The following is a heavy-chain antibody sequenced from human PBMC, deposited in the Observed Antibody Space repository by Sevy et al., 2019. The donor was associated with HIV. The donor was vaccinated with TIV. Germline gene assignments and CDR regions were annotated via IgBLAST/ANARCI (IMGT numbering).Heavy chain of an antibody. V-gene: IGHV3-20*04. D-gene: IGHD3-22*01. Sequence: GGSLRLSCAASGFTFDDYGMSWVRQAPGKGLEWVSGINWNGGSTGYADSVKGRFTISRDNAKNSLYLQMNSLRAEDTALYYCARTRGSGYYYESYFDYWGQGTLVTVSS. J-gene: IGHJ4*02. CDR1: GFTFDDYG. CDR3: ARTRGSGYYYESYFDY. CDR2: INWNGGST.